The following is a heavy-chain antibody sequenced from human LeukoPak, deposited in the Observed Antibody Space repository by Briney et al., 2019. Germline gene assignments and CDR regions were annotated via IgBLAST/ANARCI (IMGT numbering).Heavy chain of an antibody. Sequence: GRSLRLSCAASGFTFNSYAMHWVRQAPGKGLDWVAVISYDGSNKYYADSVKGRFTISRDNSKNTLYLQMNSLRAEDTAVYYCARDVYIAAAGTYYYGMDVWGQGTTVTVSS. CDR3: ARDVYIAAAGTYYYGMDV. CDR2: ISYDGSNK. V-gene: IGHV3-30-3*01. D-gene: IGHD6-13*01. CDR1: GFTFNSYA. J-gene: IGHJ6*02.